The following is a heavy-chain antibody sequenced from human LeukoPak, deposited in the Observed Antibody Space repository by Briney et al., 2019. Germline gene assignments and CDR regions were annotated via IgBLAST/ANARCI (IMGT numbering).Heavy chain of an antibody. CDR3: ATTKQARRYFDY. CDR2: ISGSGGNT. CDR1: GFTFSSNA. V-gene: IGHV3-23*01. D-gene: IGHD1-1*01. Sequence: GGSLRLSCAGSGFTFSSNALSWVRQAPGKGLEWVSAISGSGGNTYYADSVRGRFTISRDNSKNTLYLQMNTLRAEDTAVYYCATTKQARRYFDYWGQETLVTVSS. J-gene: IGHJ4*02.